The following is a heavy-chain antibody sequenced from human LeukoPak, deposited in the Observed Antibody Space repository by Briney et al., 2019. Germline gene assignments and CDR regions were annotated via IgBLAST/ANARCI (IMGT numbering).Heavy chain of an antibody. D-gene: IGHD6-13*01. J-gene: IGHJ4*02. CDR1: GYTFTSYG. CDR3: ARSGSSSWPYYFDY. V-gene: IGHV1-46*01. Sequence: GASVKVSCKASGYTFTSYGISWVRQAPGQGLEWMGIINPSGGSATYAQKFQGRVTMTRDTSTSTVYMELSSLTSEDTAMCYCARSGSSSWPYYFDYWGQGSLVTVSS. CDR2: INPSGGSA.